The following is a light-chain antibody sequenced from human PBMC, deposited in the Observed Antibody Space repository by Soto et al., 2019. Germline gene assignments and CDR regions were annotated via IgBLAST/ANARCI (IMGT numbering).Light chain of an antibody. J-gene: IGKJ4*01. CDR1: QSVSSN. V-gene: IGKV3-15*01. Sequence: EIVMTQSPAPLSVSPGERATLSCRASQSVSSNLAWYQQKPGQAPRLLIYGASTRATGIPARFSGSGSGTEFTLTISSLQSEDFAVYYCQQYNNWPLLTFGGGPKVEIK. CDR3: QQYNNWPLLT. CDR2: GAS.